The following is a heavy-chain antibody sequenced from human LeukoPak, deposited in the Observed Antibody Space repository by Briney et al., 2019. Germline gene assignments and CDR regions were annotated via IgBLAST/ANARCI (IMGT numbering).Heavy chain of an antibody. CDR3: ARVYCTNGVCNTDPYFDY. V-gene: IGHV3-53*01. J-gene: IGHJ4*02. CDR1: GFTVSSNY. Sequence: PGGSLLHAFAASGFTVSSNYMSWVRQAPGKGLEWVSVIYSGGSTYYADSVKCQVTISRNNAKNTLYLQMNSLRAEDTAVYYCARVYCTNGVCNTDPYFDYWGQGTLVTVSS. D-gene: IGHD2-8*01. CDR2: IYSGGST.